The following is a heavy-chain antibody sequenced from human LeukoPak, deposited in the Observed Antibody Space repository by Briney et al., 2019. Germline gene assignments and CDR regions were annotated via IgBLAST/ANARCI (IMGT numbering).Heavy chain of an antibody. J-gene: IGHJ3*02. CDR2: TYTGGNS. CDR3: ARGGRGSAAVVAPRSFDI. Sequence: GGSLRLSCAASGFTVSSIHMVWVRQAPGKGLEWVSVTYTGGNSYYTDSVKGRFIISRDISKNTLYLQMNSLRAEDSALYYCARGGRGSAAVVAPRSFDIWGQGTMVTVSS. V-gene: IGHV3-53*01. CDR1: GFTVSSIH. D-gene: IGHD3-22*01.